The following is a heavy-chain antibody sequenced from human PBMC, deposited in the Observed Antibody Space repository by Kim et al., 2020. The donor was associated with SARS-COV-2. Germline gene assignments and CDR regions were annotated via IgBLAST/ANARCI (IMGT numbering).Heavy chain of an antibody. J-gene: IGHJ4*02. Sequence: SETLSLTCAVYGGSFSGYYWSWIRQPPGKGLEWIGEINHSGSTNYNPSLKSRVTISVDTSKNQFSLKLSSVTAADTAVYYCARGGIVGAPKNDYWGQGTLVTVSS. CDR3: ARGGIVGAPKNDY. CDR1: GGSFSGYY. D-gene: IGHD1-26*01. V-gene: IGHV4-34*01. CDR2: INHSGST.